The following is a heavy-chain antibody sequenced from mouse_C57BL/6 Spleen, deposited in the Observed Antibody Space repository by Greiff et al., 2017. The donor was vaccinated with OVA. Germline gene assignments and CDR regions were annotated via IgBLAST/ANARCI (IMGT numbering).Heavy chain of an antibody. CDR1: GYTFTEYT. Sequence: QVQLQQSGAELVKPGASVKLSCKASGYTFTEYTIHWVKQRPGQGLEWIGWFYPGSGSIKYNEKFKDKATLTADKSSSTVYMELSRLTSEDSAVYFCARHEEGYYGSSYRTWFAYWGQGTLVTVSA. CDR3: ARHEEGYYGSSYRTWFAY. D-gene: IGHD1-1*01. V-gene: IGHV1-62-2*01. CDR2: FYPGSGSI. J-gene: IGHJ3*01.